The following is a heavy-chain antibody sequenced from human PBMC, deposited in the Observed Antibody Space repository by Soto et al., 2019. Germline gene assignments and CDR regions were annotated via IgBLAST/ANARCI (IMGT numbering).Heavy chain of an antibody. J-gene: IGHJ5*02. CDR2: VYATGTT. CDR3: VRDGSKTLRDWFDP. V-gene: IGHV4-4*07. CDR1: GGSISKFY. Sequence: SETLSLTCSVSGGSISKFYWSWIRKTAGKGLEWMGRVYATGTTDYNPSLRSRVAMSVDISKKTFSLRLTSVTAADTGVYYCVRDGSKTLRDWFDPWGQGKLVTVS. D-gene: IGHD4-17*01.